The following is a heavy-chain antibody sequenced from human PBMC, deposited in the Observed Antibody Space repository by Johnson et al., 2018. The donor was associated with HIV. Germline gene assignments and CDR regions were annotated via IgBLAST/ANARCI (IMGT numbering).Heavy chain of an antibody. CDR2: ISYDGSNK. CDR1: GFTFSSYA. Sequence: QVQLVESGGGLVQPGRSLRLSCAASGFTFSSYAMHWVRQAPGKGLEWVAVISYDGSNKYYADSVKGRFTISRENAKNSLYLQMNSLRAGDTAVYYCAIGGSGTYPQAAFDIWGQGTMGTVPS. V-gene: IGHV3-30*14. CDR3: AIGGSGTYPQAAFDI. D-gene: IGHD3-10*01. J-gene: IGHJ3*02.